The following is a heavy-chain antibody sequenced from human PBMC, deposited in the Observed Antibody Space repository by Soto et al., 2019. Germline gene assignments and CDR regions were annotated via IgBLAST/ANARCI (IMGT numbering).Heavy chain of an antibody. D-gene: IGHD2-8*01. Sequence: SETLSLTCAISGGSISSGGYSWSWIRQPPGKGLEWIGYIYHSGSTYYNPSLKSRVTISVDRSKNQFSLKLSSVTAADTAVYYCARWWMYAPGFDPWGQGNLVTVSS. CDR3: ARWWMYAPGFDP. V-gene: IGHV4-30-2*01. CDR1: GGSISSGGYS. CDR2: IYHSGST. J-gene: IGHJ5*02.